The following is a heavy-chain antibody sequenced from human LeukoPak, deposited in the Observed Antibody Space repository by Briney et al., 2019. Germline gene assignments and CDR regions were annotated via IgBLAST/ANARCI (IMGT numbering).Heavy chain of an antibody. CDR3: ARDHAVAGTGFYYYGMDV. V-gene: IGHV4-39*07. Sequence: PSETLSLTCTVSGGSISSYYWGWIRQPPGKGLEWIGSIYYSGSTYYNPSLKSRVTISVDTSKNQFSLKLSSVTAADTAVYYCARDHAVAGTGFYYYGMDVWGQGTTVTVSS. CDR2: IYYSGST. D-gene: IGHD6-19*01. CDR1: GGSISSYY. J-gene: IGHJ6*02.